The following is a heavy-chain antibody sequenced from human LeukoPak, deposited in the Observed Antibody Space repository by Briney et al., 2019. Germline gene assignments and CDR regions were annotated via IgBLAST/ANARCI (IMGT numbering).Heavy chain of an antibody. CDR2: ISSSSNSI. CDR3: ARDNLAAAGDDNFDI. V-gene: IGHV3-48*04. Sequence: PGGSLRLSCAASGFTFSSYSMNWVRQAPGKGLEWVSHISSSSNSIYYADSVKGRFTISRDNAKNSLYLQMNSLRAEDTAIYYCARDNLAAAGDDNFDIWGQGTMVTVSS. D-gene: IGHD6-13*01. CDR1: GFTFSSYS. J-gene: IGHJ3*02.